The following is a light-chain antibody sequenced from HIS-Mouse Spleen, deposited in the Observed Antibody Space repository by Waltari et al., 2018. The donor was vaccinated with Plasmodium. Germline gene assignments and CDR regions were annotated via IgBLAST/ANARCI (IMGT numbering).Light chain of an antibody. Sequence: QSALTQPASVSGSPGQSITISCTGNSSDVESYNLVSLYQQHPGKAPKLMIYECSKRPSGVSNRVSGSKSGNTASLTISGLQAEDEADYSCCSYAGSSTWVFGGGTKLTVL. CDR2: ECS. V-gene: IGLV2-23*01. CDR3: CSYAGSSTWV. J-gene: IGLJ2*01. CDR1: SSDVESYNL.